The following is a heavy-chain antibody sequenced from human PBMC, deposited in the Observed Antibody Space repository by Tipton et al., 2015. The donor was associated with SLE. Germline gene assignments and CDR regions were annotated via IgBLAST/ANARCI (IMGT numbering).Heavy chain of an antibody. CDR1: GGSISSHY. J-gene: IGHJ5*02. CDR2: IYYSGST. V-gene: IGHV4-59*08. CDR3: ARHSWGSQSFFDP. Sequence: TLSLTCTVSGGSISSHYWSWIRQPPGKGLEWIGYIYYSGSTNYNPSLKSRVTISVDTSKNQFSLKLSSVTAADTAVYYCARHSWGSQSFFDPWGQGTLVIVSS. D-gene: IGHD7-27*01.